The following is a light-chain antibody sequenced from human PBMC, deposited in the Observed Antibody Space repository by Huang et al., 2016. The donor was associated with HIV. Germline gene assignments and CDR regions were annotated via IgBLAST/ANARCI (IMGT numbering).Light chain of an antibody. CDR1: QSIRSY. V-gene: IGKV1-39*01. Sequence: DIQMTQSPSSLSASVGDRVTITCRASQSIRSYLNWYQQKPGKAPKLLIYAASSLQSGVSSRFSGSGSGTDFTLTISSLQPEDFATYYCQQSYSTPRTFGQGTKLEIK. CDR2: AAS. CDR3: QQSYSTPRT. J-gene: IGKJ2*01.